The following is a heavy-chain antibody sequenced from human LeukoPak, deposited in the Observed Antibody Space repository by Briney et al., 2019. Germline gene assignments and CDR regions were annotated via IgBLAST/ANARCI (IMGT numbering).Heavy chain of an antibody. CDR2: IKGDGNGN. CDR1: GFSFSSYW. Sequence: GGSLRLSCAASGFSFSSYWMSWVRQAPGKGLEWVANIKGDGNGNNYVDSVKGRFTISRDYAKNSLYLQMNSLRAEDTAVYYCARESWSSLTWGQGTLVTVSS. J-gene: IGHJ5*02. CDR3: ARESWSSLT. V-gene: IGHV3-7*01. D-gene: IGHD2-2*01.